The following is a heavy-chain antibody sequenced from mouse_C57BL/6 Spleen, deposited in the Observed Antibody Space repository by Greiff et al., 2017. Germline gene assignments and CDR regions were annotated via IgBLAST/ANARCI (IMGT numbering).Heavy chain of an antibody. CDR1: GYTFTSYW. CDR2: INPSNGGT. CDR3: ARNPNYGSPYWYVDG. J-gene: IGHJ1*03. D-gene: IGHD1-1*01. Sequence: QVQLQQPGTDLVKPGDSVKLSCKASGYTFTSYWMHWVKQRPGQGLEWIGNINPSNGGTNYNEKFKSKATLTVDKSSSTAYMQLSSLTSEDSAVYYCARNPNYGSPYWYVDGGGTGTTVTASS. V-gene: IGHV1-53*01.